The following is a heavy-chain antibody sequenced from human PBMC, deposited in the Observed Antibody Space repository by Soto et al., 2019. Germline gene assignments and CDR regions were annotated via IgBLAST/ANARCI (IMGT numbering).Heavy chain of an antibody. CDR3: ARDLLTGTTSPYYYYYYGMDV. Sequence: GGSLRLSCAASGFTFSSYSMNWVRQAPGKGLEWVSSTSSSSSYIYYADSVKGRFTISRDNAKNSLYLQMNSLRAEDTAVYYCARDLLTGTTSPYYYYYYGMDVWGQGTTVTVSS. CDR2: TSSSSSYI. V-gene: IGHV3-21*01. CDR1: GFTFSSYS. J-gene: IGHJ6*02. D-gene: IGHD1-7*01.